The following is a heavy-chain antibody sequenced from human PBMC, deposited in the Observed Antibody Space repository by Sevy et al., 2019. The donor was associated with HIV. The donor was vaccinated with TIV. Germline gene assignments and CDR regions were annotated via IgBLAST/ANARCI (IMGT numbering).Heavy chain of an antibody. J-gene: IGHJ6*02. D-gene: IGHD3-22*01. CDR3: AGSYFDSSGYSPLYYYGMDV. Sequence: ASVKVSCKASGGTFSNYAISRVRQAPGQGLEWMGGFIPMFDTANYAQKFQGKVTLTADGSTTTAYMELSSLRSDDTAVYYCAGSYFDSSGYSPLYYYGMDVWGQGTTVTVSS. CDR2: FIPMFDTA. V-gene: IGHV1-69*13. CDR1: GGTFSNYA.